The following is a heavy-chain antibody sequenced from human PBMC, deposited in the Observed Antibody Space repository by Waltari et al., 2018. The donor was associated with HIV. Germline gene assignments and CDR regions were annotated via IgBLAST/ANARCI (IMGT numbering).Heavy chain of an antibody. CDR2: TYESGST. V-gene: IGHV4-59*01. J-gene: IGHJ4*02. Sequence: QVHLQESGPGLVKPSETLSLTCTVSGGSISRFYWRWIRQSPVEGLEWIGYTYESGSTSYNPSLKRRATISVDTSKNQFSLRLHSVTAADTAVYFCARTSYYYDDSGYYRLYYFDYWGQGTLVTVSS. CDR3: ARTSYYYDDSGYYRLYYFDY. D-gene: IGHD3-22*01. CDR1: GGSISRFY.